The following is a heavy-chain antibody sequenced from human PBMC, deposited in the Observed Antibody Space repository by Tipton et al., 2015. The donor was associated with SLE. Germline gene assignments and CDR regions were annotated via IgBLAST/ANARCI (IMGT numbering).Heavy chain of an antibody. CDR3: ARAYAGDVDY. D-gene: IGHD2-2*01. CDR1: GGSISSGGYY. V-gene: IGHV4-39*07. CDR2: INHSGST. J-gene: IGHJ4*02. Sequence: TLSLTCTVPGGSISSGGYYWSWIRQPPGKGLEWIGEINHSGSTNYNPSLKSRVTISVDTSKNQFSLKLSSVTAADTAVYYCARAYAGDVDYWGQGTLVTVSS.